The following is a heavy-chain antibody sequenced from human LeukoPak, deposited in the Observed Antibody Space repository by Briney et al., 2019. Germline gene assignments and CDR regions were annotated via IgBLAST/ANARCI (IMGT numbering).Heavy chain of an antibody. V-gene: IGHV4-39*07. J-gene: IGHJ4*02. D-gene: IGHD2-15*01. CDR3: ASGKFNCSGGSCYNFDY. Sequence: PSETLSLTCTVSGGSISSSSYYWGWIRQPPGKGLEWIGSIYYSGSTYYNPSLKSRVTISVDTSKNQFSLKLSSVTAADTAVYYCASGKFNCSGGSCYNFDYWGQGTLVTVSS. CDR1: GGSISSSSYY. CDR2: IYYSGST.